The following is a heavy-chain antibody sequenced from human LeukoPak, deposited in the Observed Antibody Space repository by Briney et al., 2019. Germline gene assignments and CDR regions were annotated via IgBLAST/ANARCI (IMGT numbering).Heavy chain of an antibody. CDR3: AMSSGGSYGHEAFDI. CDR2: ISNTRSTI. Sequence: GGSLRFSCAASAFTLSSYSMNWVRQAPGKGLEWVSYISNTRSTIYYADSVKGRFTISRDNAKNSLYLQMNSLRAEDTAVYYCAMSSGGSYGHEAFDIWGQGTMGSVSS. CDR1: AFTLSSYS. J-gene: IGHJ3*02. D-gene: IGHD1-26*01. V-gene: IGHV3-48*01.